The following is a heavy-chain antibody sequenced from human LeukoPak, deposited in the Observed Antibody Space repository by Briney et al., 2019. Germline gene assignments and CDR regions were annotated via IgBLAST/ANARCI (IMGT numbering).Heavy chain of an antibody. CDR1: GGSISSSSYY. D-gene: IGHD2-2*01. J-gene: IGHJ4*02. CDR2: IYYSGST. Sequence: PSETLSLTCTVSGGSISSSSYYWSWIRQPPGKGLEWIGSIYYSGSTYYNPSLKSRVTISVDTSKNQFSLKLSSVTAADTAVYYCARLSSFPIVPAALDYWGQGTLVTVSS. V-gene: IGHV4-39*01. CDR3: ARLSSFPIVPAALDY.